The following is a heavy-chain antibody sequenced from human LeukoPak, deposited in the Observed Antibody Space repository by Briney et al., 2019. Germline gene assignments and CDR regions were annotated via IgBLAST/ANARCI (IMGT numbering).Heavy chain of an antibody. CDR1: GFTFSSYA. J-gene: IGHJ4*02. Sequence: HPGGSLRLSCSASGFTFSSYAMHWVRRAPGKGLECVSTISSSGGSTYYADSVKGRFIISRDNSKNTLYLQMSSLRPEDTAVYYCVNGGYYDLLTGFDYWGQGTLVTVSS. D-gene: IGHD3-9*01. V-gene: IGHV3-64D*06. CDR2: ISSSGGST. CDR3: VNGGYYDLLTGFDY.